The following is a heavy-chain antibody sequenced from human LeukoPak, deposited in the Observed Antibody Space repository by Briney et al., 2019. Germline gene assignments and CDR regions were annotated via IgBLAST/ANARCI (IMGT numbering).Heavy chain of an antibody. J-gene: IGHJ6*03. CDR2: IYTSGST. Sequence: PSQTLSLTCTVSSGSISSGSYYWSWIRQPAGKGLEWIGRIYTSGSTNYNPSLKSRVTISVDTSKNQFSLKLSSVTAADTAVYYCARGLSPLYYYYYMDVWGKRTTVTVSS. CDR1: SGSISSGSYY. D-gene: IGHD3-22*01. CDR3: ARGLSPLYYYYYMDV. V-gene: IGHV4-61*02.